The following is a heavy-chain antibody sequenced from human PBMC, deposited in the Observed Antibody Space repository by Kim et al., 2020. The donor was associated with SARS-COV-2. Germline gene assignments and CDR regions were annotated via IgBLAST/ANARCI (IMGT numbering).Heavy chain of an antibody. J-gene: IGHJ3*02. Sequence: GGSLRLSCAASGFTFSDYYMSWIRQAPGKGLEWVSYISSSGSTIYYADSVKGRFTISRDNAKNSLYLQMNSLRAEDTAVYYCARDETGTLVGPRPDDAFDIWGQGTMVTVSS. CDR2: ISSSGSTI. CDR3: ARDETGTLVGPRPDDAFDI. CDR1: GFTFSDYY. V-gene: IGHV3-11*01. D-gene: IGHD2-2*01.